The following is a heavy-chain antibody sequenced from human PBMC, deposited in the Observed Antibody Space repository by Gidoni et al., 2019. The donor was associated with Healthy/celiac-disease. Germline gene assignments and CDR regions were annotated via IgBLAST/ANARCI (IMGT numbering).Heavy chain of an antibody. J-gene: IGHJ6*02. V-gene: IGHV4-34*01. CDR3: ARGRIVVVPAAMRPAYDYGMDV. D-gene: IGHD2-2*01. Sequence: QVRLQQWGAGLLKPSETLSLTCAVYGGSFSGYYWRWIRQPPGKGLEWIGEINHSGSTNYKPSRKSRVTISVDTSKNQFSLKLISVTAADTAVYYCARGRIVVVPAAMRPAYDYGMDVWGQGTTVTVSS. CDR1: GGSFSGYY. CDR2: INHSGST.